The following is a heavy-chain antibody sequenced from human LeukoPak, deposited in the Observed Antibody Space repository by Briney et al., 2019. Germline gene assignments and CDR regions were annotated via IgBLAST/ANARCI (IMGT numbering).Heavy chain of an antibody. CDR1: GYTFTSYG. V-gene: IGHV1-18*01. CDR3: AREENIGWFDP. CDR2: ISAYNGNT. Sequence: ASVKVSCKASGYTFTSYGISWVGQAPGQGLEWMGWISAYNGNTNYAQKLQGRVTMTTDTSTSTAYMELRSLRSGDTAVYYCAREENIGWFDPWGQGTLVTVSS. J-gene: IGHJ5*02. D-gene: IGHD2/OR15-2a*01.